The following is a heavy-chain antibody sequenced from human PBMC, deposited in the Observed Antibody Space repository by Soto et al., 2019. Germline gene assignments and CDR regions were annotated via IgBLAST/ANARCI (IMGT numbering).Heavy chain of an antibody. CDR2: IKQDGSEK. V-gene: IGHV3-7*01. J-gene: IGHJ4*02. D-gene: IGHD6-13*01. CDR3: ARALGIAAAGPYFDY. Sequence: GGSLRLSCAASGFTFSSYWMSWVHQAPGKGLEWVANIKQDGSEKYYVDSVKGRFTISRDNAKNSLYLQMNSLRAEDTAVYYCARALGIAAAGPYFDYWGQGTLVTVSS. CDR1: GFTFSSYW.